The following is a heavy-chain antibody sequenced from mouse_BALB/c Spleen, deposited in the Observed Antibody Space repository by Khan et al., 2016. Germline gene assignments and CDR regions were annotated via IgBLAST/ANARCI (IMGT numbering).Heavy chain of an antibody. D-gene: IGHD1-1*01. CDR3: TRGVTTVVDYFDY. CDR2: ISSGGNT. V-gene: IGHV5-6-5*01. CDR1: GFTFSSYA. Sequence: EVELVESGGGLVKPGGSLKLSCAASGFTFSSYAMSWVRQTPEKRLEWVASISSGGNTFYPDSLKGRFTTSRDNARNILYLQMSSLRSEDAAMYYCTRGVTTVVDYFDYWGQGTSRTVSA. J-gene: IGHJ2*02.